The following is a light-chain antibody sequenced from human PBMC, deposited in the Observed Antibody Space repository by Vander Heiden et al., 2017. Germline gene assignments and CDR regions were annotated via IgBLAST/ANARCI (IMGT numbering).Light chain of an antibody. CDR3: SSYTDSSTWV. CDR2: EVS. V-gene: IGLV2-18*02. Sequence: QSALTQPPSVSGSPGQSVTISCTGTSSAVGNYNRVSWFQQPPGTAPKLMIFEVSNRPSGVPDRFSGSKSANTASLTISGLQAEDEADYYCSSYTDSSTWVFGGGTKLTVL. J-gene: IGLJ3*02. CDR1: SSAVGNYNR.